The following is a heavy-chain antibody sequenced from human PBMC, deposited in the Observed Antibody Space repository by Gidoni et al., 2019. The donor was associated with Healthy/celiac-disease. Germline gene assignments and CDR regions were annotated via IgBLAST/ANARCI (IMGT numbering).Heavy chain of an antibody. CDR2: MKSKTDGGTT. J-gene: IGHJ3*02. Sequence: QLVDPGAGWVKLGGSLSLSGAASGFTFSNAWMRWVRQAPGKGLEGVGRMKSKTDGGTTDYAAPVKGRCTISRDDSKNTLYLQMNSLKTEDTAVYYCTTVNAFDIWGQGTMVTVSS. V-gene: IGHV3-15*01. CDR1: GFTFSNAW. CDR3: TTVNAFDI.